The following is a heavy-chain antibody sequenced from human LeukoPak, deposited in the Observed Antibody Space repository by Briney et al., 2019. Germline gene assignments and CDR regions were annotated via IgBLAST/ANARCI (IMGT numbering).Heavy chain of an antibody. V-gene: IGHV4-34*01. CDR1: GGSFSGYY. CDR3: ARGRLHYYGSGSYYTYYFDY. Sequence: SETLSLTCAVYGGSFSGYYWSWIRQPPGKGLEWIGEINHSGSTNYNPSLKSRVTISVDTSKNQFSLKLSSVTAADAAVYYCARGRLHYYGSGSYYTYYFDYWGQGTLVTVSS. J-gene: IGHJ4*02. CDR2: INHSGST. D-gene: IGHD3-10*01.